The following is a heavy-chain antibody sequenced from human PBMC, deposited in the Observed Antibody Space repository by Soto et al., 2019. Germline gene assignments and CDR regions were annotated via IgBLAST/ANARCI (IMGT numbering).Heavy chain of an antibody. J-gene: IGHJ6*02. V-gene: IGHV3-23*01. D-gene: IGHD1-26*01. CDR2: ISGSGGST. CDR1: GFTFSSYA. CDR3: ARGHLRVGATRHYYYGMDV. Sequence: EVQLLESGGGLVQPGGSLRLSCAASGFTFSSYAMSWVRQAPGKGLEWVSAISGSGGSTYYADSVKGRFTISRDNSKNTLYLQMNSLRAEDTAVYYCARGHLRVGATRHYYYGMDVWGQGTTVTVSS.